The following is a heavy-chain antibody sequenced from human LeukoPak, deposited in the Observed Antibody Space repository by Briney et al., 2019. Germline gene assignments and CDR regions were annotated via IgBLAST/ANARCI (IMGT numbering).Heavy chain of an antibody. D-gene: IGHD1-7*01. CDR1: GYTFTGYY. V-gene: IGHV1-2*02. CDR2: INPNSGGT. CDR3: ARGRSVTVPETTKLFDQ. J-gene: IGHJ4*02. Sequence: GASVSLSCKASGYTFTGYYLHWVRQAPGQGLEWMAWINPNSGGTSYAQKFRGRFTMARDTSISTAYMELSRLRSDDTAVYYCARGRSVTVPETTKLFDQWGQGTLVTVSS.